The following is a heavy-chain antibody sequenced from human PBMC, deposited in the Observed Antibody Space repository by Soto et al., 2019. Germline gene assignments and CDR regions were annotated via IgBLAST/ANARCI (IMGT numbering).Heavy chain of an antibody. CDR3: ARDWVATTYYYYYGMDV. CDR2: IIPIFGTA. D-gene: IGHD2-15*01. J-gene: IGHJ6*02. Sequence: SVQVSCKASGGTFSSYAISWVRQAPGQGLEWMGGIIPIFGTANYAQKFQGRVTITADESTSTAYMELSSLRSEDTAVYYCARDWVATTYYYYYGMDVWGQGTTVTVSS. CDR1: GGTFSSYA. V-gene: IGHV1-69*13.